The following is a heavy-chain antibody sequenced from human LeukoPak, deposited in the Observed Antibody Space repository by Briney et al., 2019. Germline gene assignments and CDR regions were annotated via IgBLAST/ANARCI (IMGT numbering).Heavy chain of an antibody. D-gene: IGHD1-26*01. J-gene: IGHJ6*02. Sequence: GRSLRLSCAASGLTFSSYGMHWVRQAPGKGLEWVAVIWYDGSNKYYADSVKGRFTISRDNSKNTLYLQMNSLRAEDTAVYYCAREGSYYYYYGMDVWGQGTTVTVSS. V-gene: IGHV3-33*01. CDR2: IWYDGSNK. CDR1: GLTFSSYG. CDR3: AREGSYYYYYGMDV.